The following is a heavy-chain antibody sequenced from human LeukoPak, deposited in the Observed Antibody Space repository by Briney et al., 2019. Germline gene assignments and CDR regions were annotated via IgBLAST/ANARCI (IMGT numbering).Heavy chain of an antibody. CDR3: AKRGYDSSGYYFIAAHEYFQH. CDR2: ISGSGGST. J-gene: IGHJ1*01. D-gene: IGHD3-22*01. V-gene: IGHV3-23*01. CDR1: GFTFSTHA. Sequence: GGSLRLSCAASGFTFSTHAMNWVRQAPGKGLEWVSTISGSGGSTYYADSVKGRFTISRDNSKNTLYLQMNSLRAEDTAVYYCAKRGYDSSGYYFIAAHEYFQHWGQGTLVTVSS.